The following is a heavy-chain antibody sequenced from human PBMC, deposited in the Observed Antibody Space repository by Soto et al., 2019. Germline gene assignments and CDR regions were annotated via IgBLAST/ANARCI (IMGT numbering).Heavy chain of an antibody. CDR3: AKVLGSGSLFDY. J-gene: IGHJ4*02. CDR1: GFTFSSSG. D-gene: IGHD3-10*01. V-gene: IGHV3-30*18. Sequence: QVQLVESGGGVVQPGRSLRLSCAASGFTFSSSGMHWVRQAPGKGLEWVAVISVDGSNKYYADSVKGRFTISRDNSKNTLYLHTNSLRPEDTAVYYGAKVLGSGSLFDYWGQGTLVTVSS. CDR2: ISVDGSNK.